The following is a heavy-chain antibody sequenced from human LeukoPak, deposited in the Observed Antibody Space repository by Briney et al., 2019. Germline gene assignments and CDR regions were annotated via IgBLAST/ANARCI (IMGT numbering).Heavy chain of an antibody. D-gene: IGHD2-2*01. V-gene: IGHV1-8*01. CDR3: AVGWGSTSYDAFDI. Sequence: ASVKVSCKASGYTFTSYDINWVRQATGQGLEWMGWMNPNSGNTGYAQKFQGRVTMTRNTSISTAYMELSSLRSEDTAVYYCAVGWGSTSYDAFDIWGQGTMVTVSS. CDR2: MNPNSGNT. CDR1: GYTFTSYD. J-gene: IGHJ3*02.